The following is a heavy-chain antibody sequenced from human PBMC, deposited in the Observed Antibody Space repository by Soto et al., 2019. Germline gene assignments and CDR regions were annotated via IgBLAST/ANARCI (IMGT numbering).Heavy chain of an antibody. J-gene: IGHJ4*02. D-gene: IGHD6-13*01. CDR2: SSYTGNT. Sequence: PSETLSLTCTVSGASITTGNYYWGWIRQPPGKGLQWIGSSSYTGNTYFNPSLRSRVTISVDTSKNQFSLRLTSVTAADTAVYYCARPDSSSWAALFGVWGQRTPVTVSS. CDR3: ARPDSSSWAALFGV. V-gene: IGHV4-39*01. CDR1: GASITTGNYY.